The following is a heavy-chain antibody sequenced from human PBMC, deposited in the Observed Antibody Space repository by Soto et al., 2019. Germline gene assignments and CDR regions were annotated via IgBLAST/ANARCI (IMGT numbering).Heavy chain of an antibody. J-gene: IGHJ3*02. V-gene: IGHV1-18*01. D-gene: IGHD5-18*01. CDR1: GYTFTSYG. Sequence: ASVKVSCKASGYTFTSYGISWVRQAPGQGLEWMGWISAYNGNTNYAQKLQGRVTMTTDTSTSTAYMELRSLRSDDTAVYYCARDRDTAVVYDAFDIWGQGTMVTVSS. CDR2: ISAYNGNT. CDR3: ARDRDTAVVYDAFDI.